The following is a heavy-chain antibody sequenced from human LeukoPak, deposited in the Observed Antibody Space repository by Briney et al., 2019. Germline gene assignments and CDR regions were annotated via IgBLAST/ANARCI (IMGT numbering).Heavy chain of an antibody. Sequence: GGSLRLSCAASGFTFSSYSMNWVRQAPGKGLEWVSSISSSSSYIYYADSVKGRFTISRDNAKNSLYLQMNSLRAEDTAVYYCARDLYYDSSGCYEDGAFDIWGQGTMVTVSS. V-gene: IGHV3-21*01. J-gene: IGHJ3*02. CDR2: ISSSSSYI. D-gene: IGHD3-22*01. CDR1: GFTFSSYS. CDR3: ARDLYYDSSGCYEDGAFDI.